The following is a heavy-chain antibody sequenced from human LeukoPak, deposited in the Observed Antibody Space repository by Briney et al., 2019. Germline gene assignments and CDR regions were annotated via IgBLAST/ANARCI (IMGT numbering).Heavy chain of an antibody. D-gene: IGHD3-22*01. CDR1: GHTFVSYG. CDR3: ARARLGFGYPIY. V-gene: IGHV1-18*01. J-gene: IGHJ4*02. CDR2: ISAYNGNT. Sequence: ASVKVSCTASGHTFVSYGISWVRQAPGQGLEWMGWISAYNGNTNYAQKLQGRVTMTTDTSTSTAYMELRSLRSDDTAVYYCARARLGFGYPIYWGQGTLVPVSS.